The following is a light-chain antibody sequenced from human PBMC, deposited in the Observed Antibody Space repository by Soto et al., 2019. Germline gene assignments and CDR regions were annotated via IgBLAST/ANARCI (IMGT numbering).Light chain of an antibody. CDR1: SGSVSTSYY. CDR2: STN. CDR3: VLYMGSGSWV. Sequence: QTVVTQEPSFSVSPGGTVTLTCGLSSGSVSTSYYPSWYRQTPGQPPCTLIHSTNTRSSGVPDRFSGSILGNKAALTITGAQADDESDYYCVLYMGSGSWVFGGGTKVTVL. V-gene: IGLV8-61*01. J-gene: IGLJ3*02.